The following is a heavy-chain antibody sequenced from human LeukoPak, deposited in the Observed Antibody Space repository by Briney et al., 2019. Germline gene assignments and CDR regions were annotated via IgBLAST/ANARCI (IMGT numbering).Heavy chain of an antibody. CDR3: TTDRGITARPVFDS. J-gene: IGHJ4*02. Sequence: GGSLRLSCATSGITFNNAWMRWVRQAPGKGLECVGRIKSKSDGGTIDYPAPVKGRFTILRDDSTMTLYLQMNSLQMEDTAVSYCTTDRGITARPVFDSWGQGTLVTVSS. V-gene: IGHV3-15*01. CDR1: GITFNNAW. D-gene: IGHD6-6*01. CDR2: IKSKSDGGTI.